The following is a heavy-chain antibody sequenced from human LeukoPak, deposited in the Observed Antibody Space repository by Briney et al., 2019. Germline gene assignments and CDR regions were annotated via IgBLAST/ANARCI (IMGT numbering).Heavy chain of an antibody. CDR1: GGTFSSYA. CDR3: ASPVPAATQSEYFQH. J-gene: IGHJ1*01. V-gene: IGHV1-69*05. Sequence: SVKVSCKASGGTFSSYAISWVRQAPGQGLEWMGRIIPIFGTANYAQKFQGRVTTTTDESTSTAYMELSSLRSEDTAVYYCASPVPAATQSEYFQHWGQGTLVTVSS. D-gene: IGHD2-2*01. CDR2: IIPIFGTA.